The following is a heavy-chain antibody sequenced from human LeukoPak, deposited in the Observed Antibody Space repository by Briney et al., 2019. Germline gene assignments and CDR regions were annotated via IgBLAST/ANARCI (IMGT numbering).Heavy chain of an antibody. CDR3: ARGSKWFGELIRRGEYYFDY. J-gene: IGHJ4*02. CDR2: ISGSSSYI. V-gene: IGHV3-21*01. CDR1: GFTFTDYG. D-gene: IGHD3-10*01. Sequence: GGSLRLSCAASGFTFTDYGMHWVRQAPGKGLEWVSCISGSSSYIYSADSVKGRFTISRHNAKNSLYVQMNSLRAEDTAVYYCARGSKWFGELIRRGEYYFDYWGQGTLVTVSS.